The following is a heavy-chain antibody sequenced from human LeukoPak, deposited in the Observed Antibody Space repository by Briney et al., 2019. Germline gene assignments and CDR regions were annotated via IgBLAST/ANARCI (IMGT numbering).Heavy chain of an antibody. Sequence: GGSLRLSFAASGITFSSYSMNWVRQAPGKGLEWVSSISSSSSYIYYADSVKGRFTISRDNAKNSLYLQMNSLRAEDTAVYYCARDPLGGYYYIEDDAFDIWGQGTMVTVSS. CDR2: ISSSSSYI. V-gene: IGHV3-21*01. CDR3: ARDPLGGYYYIEDDAFDI. CDR1: GITFSSYS. D-gene: IGHD3-22*01. J-gene: IGHJ3*02.